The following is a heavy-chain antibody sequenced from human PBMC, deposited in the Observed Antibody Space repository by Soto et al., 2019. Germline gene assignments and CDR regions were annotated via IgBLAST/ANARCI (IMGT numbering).Heavy chain of an antibody. Sequence: SETLSLTCAVSGGSISSGGYSWSWIRQPPGKGLEWIGYIYHSGSTYYNPSLKSRVTISVDRSKNQFSLKLSSVTAADTAVYYCARVAAAGTLTGWFDPWGQGTLVPVSS. D-gene: IGHD6-13*01. V-gene: IGHV4-30-2*01. J-gene: IGHJ5*02. CDR1: GGSISSGGYS. CDR3: ARVAAAGTLTGWFDP. CDR2: IYHSGST.